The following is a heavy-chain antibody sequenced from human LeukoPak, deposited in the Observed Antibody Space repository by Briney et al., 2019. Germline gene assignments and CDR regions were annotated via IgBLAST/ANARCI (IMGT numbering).Heavy chain of an antibody. J-gene: IGHJ6*03. V-gene: IGHV4-4*07. CDR2: IYTSGST. CDR1: GGSISSYY. CDR3: ARAPPLHNWNDVDYYYYHMDV. D-gene: IGHD1-1*01. Sequence: SETLSLTCTVSGGSISSYYWSWIRQPAGKGLEWIGRIYTSGSTNYNPSLKSRVTMSVDTSKNQFSLKLSSVTAADTAVYYCARAPPLHNWNDVDYYYYHMDVWGKGTTVTVSS.